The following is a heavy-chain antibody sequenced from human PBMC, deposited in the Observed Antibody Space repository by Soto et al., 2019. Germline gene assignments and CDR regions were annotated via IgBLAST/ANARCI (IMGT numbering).Heavy chain of an antibody. D-gene: IGHD6-13*01. CDR2: IFWNDDE. V-gene: IGHV2-5*01. CDR3: AHSRVFDWFDP. CDR1: GFSLSTSEVG. Sequence: SGPTLVNPTQTLTLTCTFSGFSLSTSEVGVGWIRQPPGKALEWLTLIFWNDDERYNTSLKSRLTITKDISKNQVVLTMTNMDPVDTATYYCAHSRVFDWFDPWGQGTTVTVSS. J-gene: IGHJ5*01.